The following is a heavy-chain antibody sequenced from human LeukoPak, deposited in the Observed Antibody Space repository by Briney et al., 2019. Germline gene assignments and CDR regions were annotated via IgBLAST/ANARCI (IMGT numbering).Heavy chain of an antibody. CDR1: GFTFSSYA. J-gene: IGHJ4*02. Sequence: GRSLRLSCAASGFTFSSYAMHWVRQAPGKGLEWVAVTSYDGSNKYYADSVKGRFTISRDNSKNTLYLQMNSLRAEDTAVYYCAKDPYDSSGYYLGGPDYWGQGTLVTVSS. V-gene: IGHV3-30-3*01. CDR2: TSYDGSNK. CDR3: AKDPYDSSGYYLGGPDY. D-gene: IGHD3-22*01.